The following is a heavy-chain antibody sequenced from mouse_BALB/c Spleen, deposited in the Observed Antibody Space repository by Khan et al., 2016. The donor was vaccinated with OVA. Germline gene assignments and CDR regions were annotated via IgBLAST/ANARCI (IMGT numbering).Heavy chain of an antibody. Sequence: VELVESGPDLVAPSQSLSITCTVSGFSLTSYAIHWVRQPPGKGLEWLVVIWSDGRTTYNSALKSRLSISKDNSKSQVFLKINSHQTDDTTMYYCARHQFPLSMDSWGQGTSVTVSS. J-gene: IGHJ4*01. V-gene: IGHV2-6-2*01. CDR3: ARHQFPLSMDS. CDR1: GFSLTSYA. CDR2: IWSDGRT.